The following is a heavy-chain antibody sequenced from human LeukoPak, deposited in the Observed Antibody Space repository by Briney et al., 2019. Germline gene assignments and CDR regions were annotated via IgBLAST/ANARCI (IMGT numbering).Heavy chain of an antibody. V-gene: IGHV3-15*01. D-gene: IGHD3-3*01. Sequence: GGSLRLSCAASGFTFSNAWMSWVRQAPGKGLEWVGRIKSKTDGGTTDYAAPVKGRFTISRDDSKNTLYLQMNSLKTEDTAVYYCAKDGNYDFWSGYQYYFDYWGQGTLVTVSS. CDR2: IKSKTDGGTT. J-gene: IGHJ4*02. CDR1: GFTFSNAW. CDR3: AKDGNYDFWSGYQYYFDY.